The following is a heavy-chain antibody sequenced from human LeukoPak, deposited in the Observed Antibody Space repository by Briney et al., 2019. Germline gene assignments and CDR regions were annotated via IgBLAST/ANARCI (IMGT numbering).Heavy chain of an antibody. J-gene: IGHJ5*02. CDR2: IIPILGIA. V-gene: IGHV1-69*04. D-gene: IGHD1-7*01. Sequence: ASVKVSCKASGGTFSSYAISWVRQAPGQGLEWMGRIIPILGIANYAQKFQGRVTITADKSTSTAYMELSSLRSEDTAVYYCARGELIADWFDPWGQGTLVTVSS. CDR3: ARGELIADWFDP. CDR1: GGTFSSYA.